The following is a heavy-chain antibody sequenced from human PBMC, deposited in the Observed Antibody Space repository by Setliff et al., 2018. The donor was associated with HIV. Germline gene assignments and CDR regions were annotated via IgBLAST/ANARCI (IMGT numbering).Heavy chain of an antibody. J-gene: IGHJ4*02. CDR2: VYYSGST. V-gene: IGHV4-39*01. CDR1: GGSTSSSSYY. Sequence: SETLSLTCTVSGGSTSSSSYYWAWVRQPPGKGPEWIGSVYYSGSTHYNPSLKSRVTISVDKSKNHFSLKLSSVTAADTAVYYCAAHGAQWGQGTLVTVSS. D-gene: IGHD1-26*01. CDR3: AAHGAQ.